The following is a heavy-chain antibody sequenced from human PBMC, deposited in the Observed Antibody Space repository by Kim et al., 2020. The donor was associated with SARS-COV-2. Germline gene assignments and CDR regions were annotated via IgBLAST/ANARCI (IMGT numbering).Heavy chain of an antibody. CDR3: ARRGGNYYDSSGYYPLGYYYGMDV. J-gene: IGHJ6*02. Sequence: GESLKISCKGSGYSFTSYWIGWVRQMPGKGLEWRGIIYPGDSDTRYSPSFQGQVTISADKSIRPAYLQWSSLKASDTAMYYCARRGGNYYDSSGYYPLGYYYGMDVWGQGTTVTVSS. V-gene: IGHV5-51*01. CDR1: GYSFTSYW. CDR2: IYPGDSDT. D-gene: IGHD3-22*01.